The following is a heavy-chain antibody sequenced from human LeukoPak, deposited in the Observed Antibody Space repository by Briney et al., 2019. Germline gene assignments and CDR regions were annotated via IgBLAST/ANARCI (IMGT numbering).Heavy chain of an antibody. V-gene: IGHV4-34*01. CDR3: ARGGITSHYYYYYMDV. D-gene: IGHD1-14*01. CDR1: GGSFSAYY. Sequence: PSETLSLTCAVYGGSFSAYYWSWIRQPPGKGLEWIGEINHSGSTNYNPSLKSRVTISVDTSKNQFSLKLSSVTAADTAVYYCARGGITSHYYYYYMDVWGKGTTVTLSS. CDR2: INHSGST. J-gene: IGHJ6*03.